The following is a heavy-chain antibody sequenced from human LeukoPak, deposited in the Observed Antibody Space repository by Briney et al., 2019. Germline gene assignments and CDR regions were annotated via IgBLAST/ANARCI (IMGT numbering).Heavy chain of an antibody. CDR3: AKSVGITMIVVVIDAFDI. CDR2: VYHSGST. V-gene: IGHV4-4*02. Sequence: PSETLSLTCAVSGGSISSSYWWSWVRQPPGKGLEWIGEVYHSGSTNYYPSLKSRVTISIEKSKNQFSLKLSSVTAADTAVYYCAKSVGITMIVVVIDAFDIWGQGTMVTVSS. D-gene: IGHD3-22*01. CDR1: GGSISSSYW. J-gene: IGHJ3*02.